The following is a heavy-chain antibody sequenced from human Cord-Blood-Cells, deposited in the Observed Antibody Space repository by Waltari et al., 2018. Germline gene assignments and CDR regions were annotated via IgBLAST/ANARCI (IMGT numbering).Heavy chain of an antibody. CDR1: GGSISSSSYY. D-gene: IGHD6-13*01. CDR3: ASGIAAAGTEYFQH. Sequence: QLQLQESGPGLVKPSETLSLTCTVSGGSISSSSYYWGWIRQPTGKGLEWIGSLYYSGTTYYTPSLKSRVTISVDTSKNQFSLKLSSVTAADTAVYYCASGIAAAGTEYFQHWGQGTLVTVSS. CDR2: LYYSGTT. V-gene: IGHV4-39*01. J-gene: IGHJ1*01.